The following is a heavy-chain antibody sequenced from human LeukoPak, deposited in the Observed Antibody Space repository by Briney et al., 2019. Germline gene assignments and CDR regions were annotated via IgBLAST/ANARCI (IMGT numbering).Heavy chain of an antibody. J-gene: IGHJ4*02. CDR3: AKARYSSGWYYFDY. Sequence: PGGSLRLSCAASGFTFNTYWMHWVRQVPGQGLEWVSAISGSGGSTYYADSVKGRFTISRDNSKNTLYLQMNSLRAEDTAVYYCAKARYSSGWYYFDYWGQGTLVTVSS. CDR1: GFTFNTYW. V-gene: IGHV3-23*01. CDR2: ISGSGGST. D-gene: IGHD6-19*01.